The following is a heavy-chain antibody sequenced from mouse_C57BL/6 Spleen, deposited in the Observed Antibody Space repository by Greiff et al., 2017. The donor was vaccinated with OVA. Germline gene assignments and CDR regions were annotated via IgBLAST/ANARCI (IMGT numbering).Heavy chain of an antibody. J-gene: IGHJ1*03. CDR3: ARGYGSSPYWYFDV. CDR1: GYTFTSYW. Sequence: QVQLKQPGAELVRPGSSVKLSCKASGYTFTSYWMHWVKQRPIQGLEWIGNIDPSDSETHYNQKFKDKATLTVDKSSSTAYMQLSSLTSEDSAVYYCARGYGSSPYWYFDVWGTGTTVTVSS. V-gene: IGHV1-52*01. CDR2: IDPSDSET. D-gene: IGHD1-1*01.